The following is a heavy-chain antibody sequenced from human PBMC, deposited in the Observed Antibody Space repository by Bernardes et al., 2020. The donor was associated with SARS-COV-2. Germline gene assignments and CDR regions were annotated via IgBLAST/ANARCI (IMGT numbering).Heavy chain of an antibody. J-gene: IGHJ3*01. CDR3: ATHSDSSERGAFDL. D-gene: IGHD6-6*01. CDR2: IYPDDSET. V-gene: IGHV5-51*01. Sequence: ESLKISCHDSGYTFTSHWIAWVRQMPGNGLEWMGMIYPDDSETRFSPSFQGRVTISADKSIKTAYLQWTSLKASDTAMYYCATHSDSSERGAFDLWGQGTLVTVSS. CDR1: GYTFTSHW.